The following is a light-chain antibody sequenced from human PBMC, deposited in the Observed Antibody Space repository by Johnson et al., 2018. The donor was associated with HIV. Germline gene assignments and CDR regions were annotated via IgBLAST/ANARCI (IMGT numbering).Light chain of an antibody. V-gene: IGLV1-51*02. J-gene: IGLJ1*01. CDR1: SSNIGNNY. CDR2: ENN. Sequence: QSVLTQAPSVSAAPGQKVTISCSGSSSNIGNNYVSWYQQLPGTAPKLLIYENNKRPSGIPDRFSGSKSGTSATLGITGLQTGDEADYYCGTWDDSLRSGFFGTGTKVTVL. CDR3: GTWDDSLRSGF.